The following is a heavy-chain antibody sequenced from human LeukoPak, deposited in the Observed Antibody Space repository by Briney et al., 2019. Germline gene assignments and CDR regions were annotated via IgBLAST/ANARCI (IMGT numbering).Heavy chain of an antibody. Sequence: GGSLRLSCAASGFTFSSYWMHWVRHAPGKGLVWVSRINSDGSSTSYADSVKGRFTISRDNAKNTLYLQMNSLRAEDTAVYYCASSPRGVGGWYVYWGQGTLVTVSS. V-gene: IGHV3-74*01. J-gene: IGHJ4*02. CDR1: GFTFSSYW. CDR3: ASSPRGVGGWYVY. CDR2: INSDGSST. D-gene: IGHD6-19*01.